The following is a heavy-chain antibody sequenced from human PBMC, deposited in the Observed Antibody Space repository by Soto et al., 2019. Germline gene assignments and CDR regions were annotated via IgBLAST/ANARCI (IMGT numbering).Heavy chain of an antibody. CDR2: IKQDGSEK. J-gene: IGHJ6*02. D-gene: IGHD2-21*02. Sequence: GGSLRLSCAASGFTFCSYWMSLVRQAPGKGLEWVANIKQDGSEKYYVDSVKGRFTISRDNSKNTLYLQMNSLRAEDTAVYYCAKTLGGGNIVVVTATFYYYYGMDVWGQGTTVTVSS. CDR1: GFTFCSYW. CDR3: AKTLGGGNIVVVTATFYYYYGMDV. V-gene: IGHV3-7*01.